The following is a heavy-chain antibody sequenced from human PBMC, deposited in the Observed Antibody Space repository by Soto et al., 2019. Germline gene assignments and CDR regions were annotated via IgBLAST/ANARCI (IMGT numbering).Heavy chain of an antibody. CDR3: AKRGDIVEVSRTFVGYGMDV. CDR1: GFTFRNYA. D-gene: IGHD2-2*01. Sequence: EVQLLESGGALVQPGGSLRLSCAASGFTFRNYAMSWVRQAPGKGLERVSRISGNGGDINYADSVKGRFTISRDNSKNTLYLQMNSLRAEDTAVYYCAKRGDIVEVSRTFVGYGMDVWGQGTTVTVSS. CDR2: ISGNGGDI. V-gene: IGHV3-23*01. J-gene: IGHJ6*02.